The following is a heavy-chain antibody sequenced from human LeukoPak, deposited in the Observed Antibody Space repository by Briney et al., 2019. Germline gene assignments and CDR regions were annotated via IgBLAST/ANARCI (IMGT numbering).Heavy chain of an antibody. Sequence: PGGSLRLSCAASGFTFSNYPMSWVRQAPGKGLEWVSAISGSGDSTYYADSVKGRFTFSRDNSKNTLYLQMNSLRAEDTAVYFCAKSSSSWSYYFNYWGQGTLVSVAS. CDR2: ISGSGDST. CDR1: GFTFSNYP. V-gene: IGHV3-23*01. J-gene: IGHJ4*02. CDR3: AKSSSSWSYYFNY. D-gene: IGHD6-13*01.